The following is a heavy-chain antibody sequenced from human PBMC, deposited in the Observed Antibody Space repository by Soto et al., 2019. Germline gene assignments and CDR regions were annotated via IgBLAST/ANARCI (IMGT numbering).Heavy chain of an antibody. CDR1: GFTFSSYA. J-gene: IGHJ4*02. Sequence: GGSLRLSCAASGFTFSSYAMSWVRQAPGKGLEWVSGMSGSYDNIYYTDSVKGRFTISRDNSKNTLDLKMNSLRAEDTAVYYCAKGLPYSGYDYYFDYWGQGTLVTVSS. D-gene: IGHD5-12*01. CDR2: MSGSYDNI. V-gene: IGHV3-23*01. CDR3: AKGLPYSGYDYYFDY.